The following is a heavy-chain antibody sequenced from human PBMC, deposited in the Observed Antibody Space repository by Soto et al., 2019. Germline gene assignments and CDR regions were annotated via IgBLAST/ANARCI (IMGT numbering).Heavy chain of an antibody. CDR3: AREVAGVYYYYGMDV. CDR2: ISAYNGNT. Sequence: ASVKVSCKASGYTFTSSGISWVRQARGQGLEWMGWISAYNGNTNYAQKLQGRVTMTTDTSTSTAYMELRSLRSDDTAVYYCAREVAGVYYYYGMDVWGQGTTVTVSS. CDR1: GYTFTSSG. V-gene: IGHV1-18*04. D-gene: IGHD6-19*01. J-gene: IGHJ6*02.